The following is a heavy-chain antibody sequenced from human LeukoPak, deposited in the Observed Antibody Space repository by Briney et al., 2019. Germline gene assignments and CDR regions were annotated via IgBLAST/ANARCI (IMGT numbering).Heavy chain of an antibody. CDR1: GFTFSSYG. D-gene: IGHD7-27*01. J-gene: IGHJ4*02. CDR3: AKEGTGEFDY. V-gene: IGHV3-30*02. CDR2: IRYDGSNK. Sequence: GGSLRLSCAASGFTFSSYGMHWVRQAPGKGLEWVAIIRYDGSNKYYADSVKGRFTISRDNSKNTLYLQMNSLRAEDTAVYYCAKEGTGEFDYWGQGTLVTVSS.